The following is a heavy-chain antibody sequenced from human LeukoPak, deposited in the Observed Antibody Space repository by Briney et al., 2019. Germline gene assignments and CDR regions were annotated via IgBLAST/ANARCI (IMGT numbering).Heavy chain of an antibody. Sequence: PSETLSLTCTVSGVSITNYYWAWIRQPAGKGLEWIGRMYISGSTNYNPSLKSRVSISIDKTNNQFSLKLRSVTAADTAVYYCARDYLVGAPLDFWGQGTLVTVSS. V-gene: IGHV4-4*07. CDR2: MYISGST. D-gene: IGHD1-26*01. J-gene: IGHJ4*02. CDR3: ARDYLVGAPLDF. CDR1: GVSITNYY.